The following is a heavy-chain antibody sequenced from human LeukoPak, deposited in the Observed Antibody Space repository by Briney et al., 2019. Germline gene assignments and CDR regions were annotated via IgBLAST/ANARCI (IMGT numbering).Heavy chain of an antibody. D-gene: IGHD1-26*01. V-gene: IGHV1-2*02. Sequence: VASVKVSCKASGYTFTGYYMHWVRQAPGQGREWMGWINPDSGGTNYAQKLQGRGTMPRETSISTASMELRRLRSDDTAVYSCARGVVSGSRDAFDIWGQGKMVTVSS. CDR1: GYTFTGYY. CDR2: INPDSGGT. J-gene: IGHJ3*02. CDR3: ARGVVSGSRDAFDI.